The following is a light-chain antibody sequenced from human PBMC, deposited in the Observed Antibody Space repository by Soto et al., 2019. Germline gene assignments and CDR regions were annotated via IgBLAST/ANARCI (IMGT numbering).Light chain of an antibody. J-gene: IGKJ1*01. CDR3: LQDYSYPRT. CDR1: QAISTD. V-gene: IGKV1-6*01. CDR2: GTS. Sequence: AIQMTQSPSSLSASVGDRVTITCRASQAISTDLGWYQQRPGKAPKLLIYGTSNLQSGVPSRFSGSGSGTDFTLTINSLQPEDFATYYCLQDYSYPRTFGQGTQLDIK.